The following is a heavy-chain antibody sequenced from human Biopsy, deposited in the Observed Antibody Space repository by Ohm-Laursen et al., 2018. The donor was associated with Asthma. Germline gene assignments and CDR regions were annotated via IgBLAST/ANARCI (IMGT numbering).Heavy chain of an antibody. CDR3: ARVVGGYCSSTSCYGGYYYGMDV. D-gene: IGHD2-2*01. J-gene: IGHJ6*02. Sequence: SDTLSLTCTVSGGSISSSSYYWGWIRQPPGKGLEWIGSIYYNGRTYYNPSLKSRVTISVDTSKKQLSLQLSSVTAADTAVYYCARVVGGYCSSTSCYGGYYYGMDVWGQGTTVTVSS. V-gene: IGHV4-39*01. CDR2: IYYNGRT. CDR1: GGSISSSSYY.